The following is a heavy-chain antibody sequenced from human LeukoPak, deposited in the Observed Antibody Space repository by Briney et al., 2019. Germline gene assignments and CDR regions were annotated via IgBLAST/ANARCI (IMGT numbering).Heavy chain of an antibody. Sequence: SETLSLTCTVSGGSISSYYWSWIRQPPGKGLEWIGYIYYSGNTNYNPSLKSRVTISVDTSKDQFSLKLSSVTAADTAVYYCARGKGYFDYWGQGALVTVSS. V-gene: IGHV4-59*01. CDR3: ARGKGYFDY. CDR2: IYYSGNT. J-gene: IGHJ4*02. CDR1: GGSISSYY.